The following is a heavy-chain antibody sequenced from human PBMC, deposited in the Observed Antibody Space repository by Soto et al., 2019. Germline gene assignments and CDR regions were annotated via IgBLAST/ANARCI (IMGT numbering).Heavy chain of an antibody. CDR2: ISSSSSYI. Sequence: GGSLRLSCAASGFTFSSYSMNWVRQAPGKGLEWVSSISSSSSYIYYADSVKGRFTISRDNAKNSLYLQMNSLRAEDTAVYYCASHCTNGVCYSYDWFDPWGQGTLVTVSS. J-gene: IGHJ5*02. D-gene: IGHD2-8*01. CDR3: ASHCTNGVCYSYDWFDP. V-gene: IGHV3-21*01. CDR1: GFTFSSYS.